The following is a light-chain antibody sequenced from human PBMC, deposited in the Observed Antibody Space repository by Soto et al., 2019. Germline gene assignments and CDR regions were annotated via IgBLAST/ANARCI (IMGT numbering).Light chain of an antibody. Sequence: SYELTQPLSVSVALGQTARITCGGDNIGSKNVHWYQQKPGQAPVLVIYRDSNRPSGIPERFSGSSSRNTATLTISRAQAGDEADYYCQVWDSSTDNYVFGTGTKLTVL. CDR1: NIGSKN. J-gene: IGLJ1*01. V-gene: IGLV3-9*01. CDR2: RDS. CDR3: QVWDSSTDNYV.